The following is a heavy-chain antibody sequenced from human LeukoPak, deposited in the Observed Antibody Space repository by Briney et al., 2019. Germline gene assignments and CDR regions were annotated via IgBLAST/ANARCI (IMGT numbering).Heavy chain of an antibody. CDR3: ARIAVADEYYYYTMDV. CDR1: GFSFSSYG. J-gene: IGHJ6*02. Sequence: TGGSLRLFCAASGFSFSSYGMHWVRQAPGKGLEWVAAIWYDGSNKFYANSVKGRFTISGDNSKNTLYLQMNILRAEDTAVYFCARIAVADEYYYYTMDVWGQGTPVTVS. D-gene: IGHD6-19*01. V-gene: IGHV3-33*01. CDR2: IWYDGSNK.